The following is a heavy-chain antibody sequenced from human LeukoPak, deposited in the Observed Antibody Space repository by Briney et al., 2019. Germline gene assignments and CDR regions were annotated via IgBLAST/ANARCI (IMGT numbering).Heavy chain of an antibody. CDR2: IWYDGSNK. Sequence: GRSLRLSCAASGFTFSSYGMHWVRQAPGKGLEWVAVIWYDGSNKYYADSVKGRFTISRDNSKNTLYLQMNSLRAEDTAVYYCAKDGRAGRLRWELPDDWIQAYFDYWGQGTLVTVSS. D-gene: IGHD1-26*01. V-gene: IGHV3-33*06. CDR1: GFTFSSYG. CDR3: AKDGRAGRLRWELPDDWIQAYFDY. J-gene: IGHJ4*02.